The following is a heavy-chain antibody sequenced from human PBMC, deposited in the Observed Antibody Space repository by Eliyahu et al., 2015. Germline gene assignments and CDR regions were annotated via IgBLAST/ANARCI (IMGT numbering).Heavy chain of an antibody. D-gene: IGHD3-22*01. CDR3: ARGPDSSSHYYFY. Sequence: QVQLVQSGAEVKKPGSSVRVSCKASGGTFNTNAISWVRQAPGQGLEWMGGITPIFGTANYAQKFQGRVTITADESTTTVYMEVSSLRSEDTAVYYCARGPDSSSHYYFYWGQGTLVTVSS. CDR2: ITPIFGTA. V-gene: IGHV1-69*01. CDR1: GGTFNTNA. J-gene: IGHJ4*02.